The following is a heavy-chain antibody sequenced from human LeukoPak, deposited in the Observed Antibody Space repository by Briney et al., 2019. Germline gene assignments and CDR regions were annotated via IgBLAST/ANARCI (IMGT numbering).Heavy chain of an antibody. D-gene: IGHD3-10*01. J-gene: IGHJ4*02. V-gene: IGHV4-59*01. CDR3: ARGGAYGSGSFDY. CDR1: GGSISSYY. Sequence: SETLSLTCTVSGGSISSYYWSWIRQPPGKGLEWIGYIYYSGSTNYNPSLKSRVTISVDTSKNQFSLKLSSVTAADTAVYYCARGGAYGSGSFDYWGQGTLVTVSP. CDR2: IYYSGST.